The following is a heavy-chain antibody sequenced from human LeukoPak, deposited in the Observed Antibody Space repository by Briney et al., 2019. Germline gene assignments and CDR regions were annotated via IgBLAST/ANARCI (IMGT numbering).Heavy chain of an antibody. CDR2: ISAYNGNT. D-gene: IGHD1-26*01. J-gene: IGHJ3*02. CDR1: GGTFSSYA. CDR3: ARSERIVGATVAFDI. Sequence: GASVKVSCKASGGTFSSYAISWVRQAPGQGLEWMGWISAYNGNTNYAQKLQGRVTMTTDTSTSTAYMELRSLRSDDAAVYYCARSERIVGATVAFDIWGQGTMVTVSS. V-gene: IGHV1-18*01.